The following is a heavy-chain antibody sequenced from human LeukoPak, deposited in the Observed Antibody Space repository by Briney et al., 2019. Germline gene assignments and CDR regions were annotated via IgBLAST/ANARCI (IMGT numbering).Heavy chain of an antibody. CDR2: FDPEDGET. D-gene: IGHD2-21*01. V-gene: IGHV1-24*01. Sequence: ASVKVSCKVSGYTLSELFMHWVRQAPGKGLEWMGGFDPEDGETIYAQKFQGRVTMTEDTSTGTAYMELSSLILDDTAVYYCATTGNCGGDCSPYYMDVWGKGTTVTVSS. CDR3: ATTGNCGGDCSPYYMDV. CDR1: GYTLSELF. J-gene: IGHJ6*03.